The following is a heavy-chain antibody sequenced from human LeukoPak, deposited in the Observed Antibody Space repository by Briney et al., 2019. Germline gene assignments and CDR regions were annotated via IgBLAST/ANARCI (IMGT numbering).Heavy chain of an antibody. Sequence: PGGSLRLSCAVSGITLSNYGMSWVRQAPGKGLEWVAGISGSGGRTNYADSVKGRFTISRDNPKNTLFLQMNTLRAEDTAVYFCAKRGVVIRVFLVGFHKEAYYFDSWGQGALVTVSS. CDR1: GITLSNYG. J-gene: IGHJ4*02. V-gene: IGHV3-23*01. CDR2: ISGSGGRT. D-gene: IGHD3-10*01. CDR3: AKRGVVIRVFLVGFHKEAYYFDS.